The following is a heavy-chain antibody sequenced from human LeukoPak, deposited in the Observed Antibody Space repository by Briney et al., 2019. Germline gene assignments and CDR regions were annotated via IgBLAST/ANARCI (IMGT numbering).Heavy chain of an antibody. D-gene: IGHD1-7*01. CDR3: AKTTNWNFYFDY. CDR1: GFTFSSYA. V-gene: IGHV3-23*01. Sequence: GGSLRLSCAASGFTFSSYAMSWARQAPGKGLEWVSAISGSGGSTYYADSVKGRFTISRDNSKNTLYLQMNSLRAEDTAVYYCAKTTNWNFYFDYWGQGTLVTVSS. CDR2: ISGSGGST. J-gene: IGHJ4*02.